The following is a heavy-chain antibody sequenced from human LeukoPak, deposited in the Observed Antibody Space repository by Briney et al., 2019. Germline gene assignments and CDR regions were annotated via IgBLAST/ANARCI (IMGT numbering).Heavy chain of an antibody. V-gene: IGHV3-9*01. CDR3: AKALMTTVTNGPFDY. CDR1: GFTFDDYA. D-gene: IGHD4-17*01. CDR2: ISWNSGSI. Sequence: GGSLRLSCAASGFTFDDYAMHWVRQAPGKGLEWVSGISWNSGSIGYADSVKGRFTISRDNAKNSLYLQMNSLRAEDTALYYCAKALMTTVTNGPFDYWGQGTLVTVSS. J-gene: IGHJ4*02.